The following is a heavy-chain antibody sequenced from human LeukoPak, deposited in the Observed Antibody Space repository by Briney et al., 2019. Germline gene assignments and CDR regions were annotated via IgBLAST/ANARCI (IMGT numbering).Heavy chain of an antibody. D-gene: IGHD3-10*01. J-gene: IGHJ5*02. CDR3: ARGITMVRGVTNWFDP. CDR2: IYTSGST. V-gene: IGHV4-4*08. Sequence: PSETLSLTCAVYGGSFSGYYWSWIRQPPGKGLEWIGRIYTSGSTNYNPSLKSRVTISVDTSKNQFSLKLSSVTAADTAVYYCARGITMVRGVTNWFDPWGQGTLVTVPS. CDR1: GGSFSGYY.